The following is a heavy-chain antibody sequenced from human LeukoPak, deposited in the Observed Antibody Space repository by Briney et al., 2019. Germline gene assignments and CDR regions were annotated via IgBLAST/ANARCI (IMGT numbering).Heavy chain of an antibody. CDR3: ACRPETYEYVWGIGAFDI. CDR2: MIYGGTS. D-gene: IGHD3-16*01. V-gene: IGHV4-39*01. Sequence: SETLSLTCNVSGGSISSSSYYWGWVRQPPGKGLEGFGSMIYGGTSYYNQSLKSRVTITVDTSKNQFSLRLSSVTAADTAVYYCACRPETYEYVWGIGAFDIWGQGTMVTVSS. J-gene: IGHJ3*02. CDR1: GGSISSSSYY.